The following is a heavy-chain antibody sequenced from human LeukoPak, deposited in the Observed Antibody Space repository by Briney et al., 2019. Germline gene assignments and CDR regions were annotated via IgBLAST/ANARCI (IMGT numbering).Heavy chain of an antibody. V-gene: IGHV3-11*01. D-gene: IGHD3-22*01. CDR3: ARSIGSYYTMDV. J-gene: IGHJ6*02. CDR2: ISGSGSDL. CDR1: GFTFSDYH. Sequence: PGGSLRLSCIAYGFTFSDYHMNWIRQAPGRGLEWVSYISGSGSDLYYADSVKGRFTISRDNAKNSLYLQMNSLRAEDTAVYYCARSIGSYYTMDVWGQGTTVTVSS.